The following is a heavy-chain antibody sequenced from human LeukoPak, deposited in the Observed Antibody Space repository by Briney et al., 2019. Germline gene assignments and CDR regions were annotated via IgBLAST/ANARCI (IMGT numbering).Heavy chain of an antibody. Sequence: SETLSLTCTVSGDSISNYYWSWIRQPPGKGLEWIGYVFYSGSSNYSPSLKSRVTMSVDTSKYQFSLKLTSVTAADAAVYYCAGTRYSGSYYTDYWGQGTLVTVSS. CDR2: VFYSGSS. D-gene: IGHD1-26*01. CDR1: GDSISNYY. J-gene: IGHJ4*02. CDR3: AGTRYSGSYYTDY. V-gene: IGHV4-59*08.